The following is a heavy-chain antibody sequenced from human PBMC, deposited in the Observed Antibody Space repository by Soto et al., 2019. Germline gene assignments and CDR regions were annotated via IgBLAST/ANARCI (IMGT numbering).Heavy chain of an antibody. CDR2: IYYSGST. CDR1: GGSISSGDYY. J-gene: IGHJ6*02. CDR3: ARGYSSPEDYGMDV. V-gene: IGHV4-61*08. D-gene: IGHD4-4*01. Sequence: SETLSLTCTVSGGSISSGDYYWSWIRQPPGKGLEWIGYIYYSGSTNYNPSLKSRVTISVDTSKNQFSLKLSSVTAADTAVYYCARGYSSPEDYGMDVWGQGTTVTVSS.